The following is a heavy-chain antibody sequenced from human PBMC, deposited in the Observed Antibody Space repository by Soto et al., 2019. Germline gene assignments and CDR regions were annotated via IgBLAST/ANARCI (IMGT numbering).Heavy chain of an antibody. Sequence: ASVKVSCKASGYTFTSYAMHWVRQAPGQRLEWMGWINAGNGNTKYSQKFQGRVTITRDTSASTAYMELSSLRSEDTAVYYCARAPRAYGDYGADYWGQGTLVTVSS. J-gene: IGHJ4*02. CDR2: INAGNGNT. CDR1: GYTFTSYA. V-gene: IGHV1-3*01. D-gene: IGHD4-17*01. CDR3: ARAPRAYGDYGADY.